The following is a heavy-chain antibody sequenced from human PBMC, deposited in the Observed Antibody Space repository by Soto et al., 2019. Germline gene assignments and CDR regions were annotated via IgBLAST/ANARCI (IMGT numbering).Heavy chain of an antibody. V-gene: IGHV5-51*01. D-gene: IGHD2-15*01. Sequence: PGESLKISCKASGFCFTNYWILWVRQMPGKGLEWMGIIFPADSDTRYSPSFQGQVTISADKSTNTAYLQWNSLKASDTAIYYCARRGRWPKHYFDYWGQGSLVTVSS. CDR1: GFCFTNYW. CDR2: IFPADSDT. CDR3: ARRGRWPKHYFDY. J-gene: IGHJ4*02.